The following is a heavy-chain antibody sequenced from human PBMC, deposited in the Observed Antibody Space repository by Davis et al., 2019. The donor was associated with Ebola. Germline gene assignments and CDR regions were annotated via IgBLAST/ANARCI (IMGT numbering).Heavy chain of an antibody. D-gene: IGHD3-22*01. CDR3: ARLYYYDSSGYRDY. CDR2: MNPNSGNT. Sequence: AASVKVSCKASGYTFSNYDINWVRQATGQGLEWVGWMNPNSGNTGYAQKLQGRVTMTTDTSTSTAYMELRSLRSEDTAVYYCARLYYYDSSGYRDYWGQGTLVTVSS. V-gene: IGHV1-8*02. CDR1: GYTFSNYD. J-gene: IGHJ4*02.